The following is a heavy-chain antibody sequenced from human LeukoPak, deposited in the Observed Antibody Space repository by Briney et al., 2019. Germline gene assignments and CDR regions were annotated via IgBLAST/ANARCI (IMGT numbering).Heavy chain of an antibody. D-gene: IGHD3-3*01. CDR1: GFTLSTYW. CDR2: IKEDGSEK. Sequence: GGSLRLFCSASGFTLSTYWMSWVRQAPGKGLEWVANIKEDGSEKYYVDSVKGRFTISRDNAKNSLYLQMNSLRAEDTAMYYCARDPGYDFWSGYIFLDYWGQRTLVTVSP. V-gene: IGHV3-7*01. J-gene: IGHJ4*02. CDR3: ARDPGYDFWSGYIFLDY.